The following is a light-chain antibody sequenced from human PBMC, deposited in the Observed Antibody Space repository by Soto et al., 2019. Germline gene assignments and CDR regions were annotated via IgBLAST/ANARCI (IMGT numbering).Light chain of an antibody. Sequence: QLVLTQSPSASASLGASVKLTCTLSSGHSSYTIAWHQQQPEKGPQYLMKLNSDGSHTKGDGIPDRFSGSSSGAERYLTISSPQSEDEADYYCQTWGTGIRVFGGGTKLTVL. CDR1: SGHSSYT. J-gene: IGLJ3*02. V-gene: IGLV4-69*01. CDR3: QTWGTGIRV. CDR2: LNSDGSH.